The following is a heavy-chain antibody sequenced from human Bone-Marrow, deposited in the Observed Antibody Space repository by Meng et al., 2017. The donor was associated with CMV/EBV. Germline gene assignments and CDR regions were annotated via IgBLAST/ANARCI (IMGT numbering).Heavy chain of an antibody. V-gene: IGHV3-30-3*01. D-gene: IGHD1-26*01. J-gene: IGHJ6*02. CDR2: ISYDGSNK. CDR1: GFTFSTYA. Sequence: GGSLRLSCAASGFTFSTYAMHWVRQAPGKGLEWVAVISYDGSNKYYADSVKGRFTISRDNSKNTLYLQMNSLRAEDTAVYYCARVLGEYSGSWGPMYVWGQRTTVTVSS. CDR3: ARVLGEYSGSWGPMYV.